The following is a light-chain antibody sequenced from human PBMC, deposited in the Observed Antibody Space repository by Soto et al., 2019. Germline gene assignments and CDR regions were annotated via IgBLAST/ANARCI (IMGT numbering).Light chain of an antibody. V-gene: IGKV3-20*01. Sequence: EIVLTQSPGTLSLSPGDRATLSCRASQSVSRSYLGWYQQKPGQAPRLLMYGASIRAAGVPDRFSGSGSGTEFTLTIRSLQPEDSALYFCLQDYSPLLAFGAGTRVEIK. CDR3: LQDYSPLLA. CDR1: QSVSRSY. J-gene: IGKJ4*01. CDR2: GAS.